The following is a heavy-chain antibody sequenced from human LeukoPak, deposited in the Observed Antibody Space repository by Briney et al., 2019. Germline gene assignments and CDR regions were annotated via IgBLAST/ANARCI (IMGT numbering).Heavy chain of an antibody. CDR3: ARVLYSSGLNWFDP. D-gene: IGHD6-19*01. CDR2: IYTSGST. V-gene: IGHV4-59*10. Sequence: SETLSLTCAVYGGSFSGYYWSWIRQPAGKGLEWIGRIYTSGSTNYNPSLKCRVTISVDTSKNQFSLKLSSVTAADTAVYYCARVLYSSGLNWFDPWGQGTLVTVSS. CDR1: GGSFSGYY. J-gene: IGHJ5*02.